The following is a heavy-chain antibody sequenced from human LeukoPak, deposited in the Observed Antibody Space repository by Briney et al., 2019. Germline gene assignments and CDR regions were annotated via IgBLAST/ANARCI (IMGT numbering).Heavy chain of an antibody. CDR2: ISPNNGNT. V-gene: IGHV1-18*01. CDR3: ARDRYTGSGSYFF. CDR1: GYTFTSYG. D-gene: IGHD3-10*01. J-gene: IGHJ4*02. Sequence: GAAVKVSCKGSGYTFTSYGISWVRQAPVQGLEWMGWISPNNGNTKYARKFLDRVTMTTDTSTSTAYMELRSLTSDDTAVYYCARDRYTGSGSYFFWGQGTLVIVSS.